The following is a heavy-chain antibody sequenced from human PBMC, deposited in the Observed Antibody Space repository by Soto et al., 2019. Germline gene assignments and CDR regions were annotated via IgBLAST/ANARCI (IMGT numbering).Heavy chain of an antibody. D-gene: IGHD2-21*02. Sequence: SETLSLTCAVYGGSFSGYYWSWIRQPPGKGLEWIGEINHSGSTNYNPSLKSRVTISVDTSKNQFSLKLSSVTAADTAVYYCARLVTRPKTKLPQYYYHGMDVWGQGTTVTVSS. J-gene: IGHJ6*02. CDR1: GGSFSGYY. V-gene: IGHV4-34*01. CDR2: INHSGST. CDR3: ARLVTRPKTKLPQYYYHGMDV.